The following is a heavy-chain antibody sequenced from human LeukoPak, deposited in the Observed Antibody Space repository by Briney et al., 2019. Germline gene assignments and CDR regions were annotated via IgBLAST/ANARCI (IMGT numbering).Heavy chain of an antibody. CDR3: ARRMGIWYYMDV. Sequence: GASVKVSRKASGYTFTSYDINWVRQATGQGLEWMGWMNPNSGNTGYAQKFQGRVTMTRNTSISTAYMELSSLRSEDTAVYYCARRMGIWYYMDVWGKGTTVTVSS. D-gene: IGHD2-15*01. CDR1: GYTFTSYD. J-gene: IGHJ6*03. V-gene: IGHV1-8*01. CDR2: MNPNSGNT.